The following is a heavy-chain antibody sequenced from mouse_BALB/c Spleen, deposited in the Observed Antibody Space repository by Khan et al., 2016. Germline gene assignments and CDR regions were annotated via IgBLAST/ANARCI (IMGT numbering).Heavy chain of an antibody. V-gene: IGHV7-3*02. CDR3: AILTGTIAY. D-gene: IGHD4-1*01. J-gene: IGHJ3*01. Sequence: EVELVESGGGLVQTGGSLRLSCATSGFTFSDYYMTWVRQPPGKALEWLGFIRNKAGGYTTEYSASVKGRFTISRANSQSILYLQMNTLRAEDIATYYSAILTGTIAYWGQGTLVTVSA. CDR2: IRNKAGGYTT. CDR1: GFTFSDYY.